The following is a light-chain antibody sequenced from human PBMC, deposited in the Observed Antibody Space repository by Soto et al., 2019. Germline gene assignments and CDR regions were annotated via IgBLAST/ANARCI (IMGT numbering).Light chain of an antibody. Sequence: EIVLTQAPATLSLSPGQRATLSCRASHSVSRYLGFFQQRPVHPSGLLIYDASNRAPGVPARFSGSGSWTDFTLTISSLEPEDFAVYYCQQRSDSITFGQGTRLEIK. CDR1: HSVSRY. V-gene: IGKV3-11*01. CDR2: DAS. J-gene: IGKJ5*01. CDR3: QQRSDSIT.